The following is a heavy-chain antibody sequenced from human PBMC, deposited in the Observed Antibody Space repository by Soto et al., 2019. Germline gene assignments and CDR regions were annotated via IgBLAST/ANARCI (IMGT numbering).Heavy chain of an antibody. CDR1: GFTFSSYW. V-gene: IGHV3-7*01. CDR3: ARDFIYCDSSGFDY. CDR2: IKQDGSEK. D-gene: IGHD3-22*01. Sequence: PGGSLRLSCAASGFTFSSYWMSWVRQAPGKGLEWVANIKQDGSEKYYVDSVKGRFTISRDNAKNSLYLQMNSLRAEDTAVYYCARDFIYCDSSGFDYWGQGTLVTVSS. J-gene: IGHJ4*02.